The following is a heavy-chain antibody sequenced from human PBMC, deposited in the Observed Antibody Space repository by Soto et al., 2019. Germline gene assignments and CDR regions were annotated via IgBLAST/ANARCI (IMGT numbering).Heavy chain of an antibody. V-gene: IGHV1-46*01. D-gene: IGHD1-26*01. J-gene: IGHJ4*02. CDR3: ARDSCGSGGCPDY. CDR1: GYTFTSYY. Sequence: QVQLVQSGAEVKKPGASVKVSCKASGYTFTSYYIHWVRQATGQGLEWMGRINPGGGSTSEAQHARKFQGRVAMTRDTSTSKVYMALSSLRYEGTAVYYCARDSCGSGGCPDYWGQGTLVTVSS. CDR2: INPGGGST.